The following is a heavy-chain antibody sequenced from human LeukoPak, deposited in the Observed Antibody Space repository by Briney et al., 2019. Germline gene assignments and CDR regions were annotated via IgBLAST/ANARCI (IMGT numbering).Heavy chain of an antibody. CDR2: ISSSSDYT. CDR3: ATTRTLYYYDSGNYYNVNVPKGFDY. V-gene: IGHV3-11*03. J-gene: IGHJ4*02. Sequence: GGSLRLSCEASGFTFSDYYMSWIRQAPGKGLEWVSYISSSSDYTDYADSVKGRFTISRDNAKNSLSLQMNSLRAEDTAVYYCATTRTLYYYDSGNYYNVNVPKGFDYWGQGTLVTVSS. D-gene: IGHD3-10*01. CDR1: GFTFSDYY.